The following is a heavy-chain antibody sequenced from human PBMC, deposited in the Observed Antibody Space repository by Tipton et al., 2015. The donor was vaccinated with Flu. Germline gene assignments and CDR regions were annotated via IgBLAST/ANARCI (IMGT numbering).Heavy chain of an antibody. V-gene: IGHV3-48*03. CDR1: GFTFSSYE. D-gene: IGHD3-3*01. Sequence: GSLRLSCAASGFTFSSYEMNWVRQAPGKGLEWVSYITPSGVNKYYADSVRGRFTVSRDNAKNSLYLRIDSLRAEDTAMYYCARDHPPSITVLGEITDYFGMDVWGQGTTVTVSS. CDR2: ITPSGVNK. J-gene: IGHJ6*02. CDR3: ARDHPPSITVLGEITDYFGMDV.